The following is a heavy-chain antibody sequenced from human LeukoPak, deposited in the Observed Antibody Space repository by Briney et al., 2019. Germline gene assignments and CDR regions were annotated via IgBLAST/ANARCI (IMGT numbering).Heavy chain of an antibody. CDR1: GASITYGDYY. V-gene: IGHV4-30-4*01. CDR2: IYYSGST. CDR3: TRDSGD. Sequence: SETLSLTCSVSGASITYGDYYWSWTRQPPGKGLEWIWYIYYSGSTYYNPSLKSRVTISADTSKNQFSLKLTSMTAADTAVYYCTRDSGDWGQGTLVTVSS. D-gene: IGHD2-15*01. J-gene: IGHJ1*01.